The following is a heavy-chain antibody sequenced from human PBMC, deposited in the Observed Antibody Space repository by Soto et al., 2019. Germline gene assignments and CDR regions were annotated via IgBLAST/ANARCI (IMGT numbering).Heavy chain of an antibody. CDR3: ARVGDYYDFWSGYYARGQYYGMDV. CDR1: GYTFTSYG. D-gene: IGHD3-3*01. CDR2: ISAYNGNT. V-gene: IGHV1-18*01. J-gene: IGHJ6*02. Sequence: ASVKVSCKASGYTFTSYGISWVRQAPGQGLEWMGWISAYNGNTNYAQKLQGRVTMTTDTSTSTAYMELRSLRSDDTAVYYCARVGDYYDFWSGYYARGQYYGMDVGGQ.